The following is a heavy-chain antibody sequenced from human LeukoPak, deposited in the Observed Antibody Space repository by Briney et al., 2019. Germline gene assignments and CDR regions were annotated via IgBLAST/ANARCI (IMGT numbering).Heavy chain of an antibody. Sequence: GGSLRLSCAASGLTVSSNYMSWVRQAPGKGLEWVSVIYSGGSTYYADSVKGRFTISRDNSKNTLYLQMNSLRAEDTAVYYCASPSGSYPEGFDYWGQGTLVTVSS. J-gene: IGHJ4*02. CDR1: GLTVSSNY. CDR2: IYSGGST. CDR3: ASPSGSYPEGFDY. V-gene: IGHV3-53*01. D-gene: IGHD1-26*01.